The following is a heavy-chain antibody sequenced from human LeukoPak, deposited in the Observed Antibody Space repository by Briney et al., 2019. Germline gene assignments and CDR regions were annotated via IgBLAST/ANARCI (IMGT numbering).Heavy chain of an antibody. CDR3: ARDSGSYYGCL. D-gene: IGHD1-26*01. V-gene: IGHV4-59*12. Sequence: PSETLSLTCTVSGGSISSYYWSWIRQPPGKGLEWIGYIYYSGSTNYNPSLKSRVTISVDTSKNQFSLQLSSVTAADTAVYYCARDSGSYYGCLWGQGTLVTVSS. J-gene: IGHJ4*02. CDR2: IYYSGST. CDR1: GGSISSYY.